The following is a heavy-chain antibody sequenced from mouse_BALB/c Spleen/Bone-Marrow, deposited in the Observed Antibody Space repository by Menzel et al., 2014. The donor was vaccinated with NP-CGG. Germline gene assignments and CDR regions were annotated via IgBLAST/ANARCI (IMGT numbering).Heavy chain of an antibody. CDR3: ARPVYRYDPPAY. CDR1: GFDFSRYW. V-gene: IGHV4-1*02. D-gene: IGHD2-14*01. CDR2: INPDSSTL. J-gene: IGHJ2*01. Sequence: EVMLVESGGGLVQPGGSLKLSCAASGFDFSRYWMSWVRQAPGKGLEWIGEINPDSSTLNYTPSLKDKFIISRDNAKNTLSLQMNKVRSEDTAVYYCARPVYRYDPPAYWGQGTTLTVSS.